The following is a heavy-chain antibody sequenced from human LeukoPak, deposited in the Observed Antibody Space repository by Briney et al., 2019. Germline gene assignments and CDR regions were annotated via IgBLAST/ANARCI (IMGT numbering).Heavy chain of an antibody. CDR2: INPNSGGT. CDR1: GYTFTGYY. J-gene: IGHJ6*02. Sequence: ASVKVSCKASGYTFTGYYMHWVRQAPGQGLEWMGWINPNSGGTNYAQKFQGWVTMTRDTSISTAYMELSRLRSDDTAVYYCARDSLDVWGSYRYHPYYYGMDVWGQGTTVTVSS. CDR3: ARDSLDVWGSYRYHPYYYGMDV. V-gene: IGHV1-2*04. D-gene: IGHD3-16*02.